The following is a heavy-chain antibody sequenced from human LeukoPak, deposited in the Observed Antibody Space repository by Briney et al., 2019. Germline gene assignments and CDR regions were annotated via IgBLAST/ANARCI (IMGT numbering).Heavy chain of an antibody. Sequence: SETLSLTCTVSGGSFSSSSYYWGWIRQPPGKGLEWIGSIYYSGSTYYNPSLKSRVTVSVDTSKIQFSLNLNSVTAADTAVYYRARTYSSSRNDAFDIWGQGTMVTVSS. V-gene: IGHV4-39*01. CDR1: GGSFSSSSYY. CDR3: ARTYSSSRNDAFDI. CDR2: IYYSGST. D-gene: IGHD6-13*01. J-gene: IGHJ3*02.